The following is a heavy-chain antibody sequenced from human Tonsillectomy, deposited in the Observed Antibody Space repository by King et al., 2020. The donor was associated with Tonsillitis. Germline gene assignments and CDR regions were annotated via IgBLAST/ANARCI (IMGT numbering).Heavy chain of an antibody. CDR3: ARTIAARPDWFDP. Sequence: VQLVESGAEVKKPGESLKISCKGSGYTFTSYWIGWVRQMPGKGLEWMGIIYPGDSETRYSPSFQGQVTISADKSIRTAYLQWSSLKASDTAMYYSARTIAARPDWFDPWGQGTLVTVSS. CDR1: GYTFTSYW. D-gene: IGHD6-6*01. CDR2: IYPGDSET. J-gene: IGHJ5*02. V-gene: IGHV5-51*01.